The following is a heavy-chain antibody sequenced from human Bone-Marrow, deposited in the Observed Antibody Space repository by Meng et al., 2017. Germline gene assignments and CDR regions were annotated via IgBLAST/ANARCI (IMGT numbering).Heavy chain of an antibody. V-gene: IGHV3-30*01. Sequence: VQLVECGGGVVQPGRSLRLSCEASGFTFSSYAMHWVRQAPGKGLEWVAVISYDGSNKYYADSVKGRFTISRDNSKNTLYLQMNSLRAEDTAVYYCARVHFDYWGQGTLVTVSS. CDR3: ARVHFDY. J-gene: IGHJ4*02. CDR1: GFTFSSYA. CDR2: ISYDGSNK.